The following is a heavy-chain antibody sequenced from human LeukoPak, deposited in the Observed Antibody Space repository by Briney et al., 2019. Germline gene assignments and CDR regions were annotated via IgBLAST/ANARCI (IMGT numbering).Heavy chain of an antibody. CDR1: GFTFSSYS. CDR2: IKSKTDGGTT. D-gene: IGHD2-15*01. V-gene: IGHV3-15*01. Sequence: PGGSLRLSCAASGFTFSSYSMNWVRQAPGKGLEWVGRIKSKTDGGTTDYAAPVKGRFTISRDDSKNTLYLQMNSLKTEDTAVYYCTTDVGESWWYYYFDYWGQGTLVTVSS. CDR3: TTDVGESWWYYYFDY. J-gene: IGHJ4*02.